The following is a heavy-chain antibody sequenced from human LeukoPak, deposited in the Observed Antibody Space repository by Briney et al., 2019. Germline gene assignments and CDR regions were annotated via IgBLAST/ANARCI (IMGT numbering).Heavy chain of an antibody. CDR1: GFTFTDFY. CDR3: ARVGRLQYGDYVAFDY. D-gene: IGHD4-17*01. V-gene: IGHV3-11*01. CDR2: ISISGTTI. Sequence: PGGSLRLSCAASGFTFTDFYMSWIRQAPGKGLEWVSYISISGTTIYYADSVKGRFTFSRDNAKNSLYLQMNSLRAEDTAVYYCARVGRLQYGDYVAFDYWGQGTPVTVSS. J-gene: IGHJ4*02.